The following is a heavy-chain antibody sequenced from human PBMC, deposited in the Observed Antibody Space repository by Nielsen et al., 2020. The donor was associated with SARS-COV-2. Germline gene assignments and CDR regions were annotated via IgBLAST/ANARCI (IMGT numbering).Heavy chain of an antibody. CDR3: ARGDYYYYGMDV. Sequence: SETLSLTCTVSGGSISSYYWSWIRQPPGKGLEWIGYIYYSGSTNYNPSLKSRVTISVDTSKNQFSLKLSSVTAADTAVYYCARGDYYYYGMDVWGQGTTVTVSS. J-gene: IGHJ6*02. V-gene: IGHV4-59*12. CDR1: GGSISSYY. CDR2: IYYSGST.